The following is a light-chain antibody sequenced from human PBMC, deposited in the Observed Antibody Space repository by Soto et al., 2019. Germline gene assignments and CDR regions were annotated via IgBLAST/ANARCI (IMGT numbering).Light chain of an antibody. CDR3: QQYTARPPWT. J-gene: IGKJ1*01. CDR2: GAS. Sequence: EIVMTQSPVTLSVSPGERATLSCRARHHVATNVAWYQQKPGQPPRLLIYGASTRATGVSARFSGSGSGTEFTLTISSLQSDDFAVYYCQQYTARPPWTFGQGTRV. V-gene: IGKV3-15*01. CDR1: HHVATN.